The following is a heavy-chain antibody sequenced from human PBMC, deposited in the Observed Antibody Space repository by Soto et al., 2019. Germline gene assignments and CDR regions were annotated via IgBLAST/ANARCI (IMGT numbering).Heavy chain of an antibody. V-gene: IGHV3-9*01. CDR1: GFIFDDYA. CDR2: ISWNSDSL. J-gene: IGHJ1*01. CDR3: AKGAWGVVSGGTPHLLH. Sequence: EVQLVESGGGLVKPGGSLRLSCAASGFIFDDYAMYWVRQAPGKGLEWVSSISWNSDSLVYADSVKGRFAISRDNAKNSLHVQMNGLRVDDTALYYCAKGAWGVVSGGTPHLLHWGQGTLVTVSS. D-gene: IGHD2-21*01.